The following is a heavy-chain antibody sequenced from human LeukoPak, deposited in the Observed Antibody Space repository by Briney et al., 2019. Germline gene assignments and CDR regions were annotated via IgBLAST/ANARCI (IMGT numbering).Heavy chain of an antibody. D-gene: IGHD2/OR15-2a*01. V-gene: IGHV3-30*02. CDR1: GFTFSHYG. CDR3: ATDGIPSATSLAK. J-gene: IGHJ4*02. CDR2: IKYDGSKI. Sequence: GGSLRLSCETSGFTFSHYGIHWVRQVPGMGLEWVAFIKYDGSKIYYAESVQGRFTISRDNSKNNLFLQMTRMRPQDTAVYYCATDGIPSATSLAKWGQGTLVTVSS.